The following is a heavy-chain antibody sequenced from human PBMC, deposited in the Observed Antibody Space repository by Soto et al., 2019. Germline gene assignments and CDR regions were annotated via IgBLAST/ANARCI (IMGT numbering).Heavy chain of an antibody. CDR3: ARGNYCSGDRGAEGPNWFGP. V-gene: IGHV3-48*01. Sequence: EVQLVESGGGLVQPGGSLRLSCEASGFTFTTFSMSWVRQAPGKGLEWVSDIHSSSTTIFYADSVKGRFTISRDNAKNSVYLQMNSLRVEDTAVYYCARGNYCSGDRGAEGPNWFGPWGQGTLVTVSS. D-gene: IGHD2-15*01. CDR1: GFTFTTFS. CDR2: IHSSSTTI. J-gene: IGHJ5*02.